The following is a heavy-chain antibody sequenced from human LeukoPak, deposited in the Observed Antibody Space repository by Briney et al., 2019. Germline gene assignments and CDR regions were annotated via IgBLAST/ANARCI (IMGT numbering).Heavy chain of an antibody. CDR1: GYTFTSYY. CDR2: INPSGGST. V-gene: IGHV1-46*01. J-gene: IGHJ6*02. Sequence: ASVKVSCKASGYTFTSYYMHWVRQAPGQGLEWMGIINPSGGSTSYAQKFQGRVTITADKSTSTAYMELSSLRSEDTAVYYCASSSRIYYGMDVWGQGTTVTVSS. CDR3: ASSSRIYYGMDV. D-gene: IGHD6-13*01.